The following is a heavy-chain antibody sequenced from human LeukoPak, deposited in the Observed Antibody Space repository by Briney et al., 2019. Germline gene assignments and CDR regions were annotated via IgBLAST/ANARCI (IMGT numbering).Heavy chain of an antibody. V-gene: IGHV3-53*01. J-gene: IGHJ4*02. Sequence: PGGSLRLSCAASGFTASSNYMSWVRQAPGKGLEWVSVIYSGGSTYYADSVKGRFTISRDNSKNTLYLQMNSLRAEDTAVYYCARAIVATIEGGYYFDYWGQGTLVTVSS. CDR1: GFTASSNY. CDR2: IYSGGST. CDR3: ARAIVATIEGGYYFDY. D-gene: IGHD5-12*01.